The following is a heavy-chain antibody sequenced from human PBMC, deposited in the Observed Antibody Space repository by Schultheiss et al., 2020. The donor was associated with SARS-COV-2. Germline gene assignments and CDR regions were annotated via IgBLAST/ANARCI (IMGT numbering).Heavy chain of an antibody. Sequence: ASVKVSCKASGYTFTGYYMHWVRQAPGQGLEWMGIINPSGGSTSYAQKFQGRVTMTRDTSTSTVYMELSSLRSEDTAVYYCARAHYDFWTMTSYYYYYGMDVWGQGTTVTVSS. CDR1: GYTFTGYY. J-gene: IGHJ6*02. D-gene: IGHD3-3*01. CDR3: ARAHYDFWTMTSYYYYYGMDV. V-gene: IGHV1-46*01. CDR2: INPSGGST.